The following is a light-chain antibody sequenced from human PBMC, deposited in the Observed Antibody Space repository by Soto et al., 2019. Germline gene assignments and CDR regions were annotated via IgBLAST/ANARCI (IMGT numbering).Light chain of an antibody. CDR2: DAS. CDR3: HQYDNVPQT. V-gene: IGKV1-33*01. J-gene: IGKJ2*01. Sequence: DIQMTQSPSSLSASVGDRVTITCQASQDIGNFLNWYQQKPGKAPKLLIYDASNLQTGVPSRFSGSGSGTHFTFAISSLQPEDSATYYCHQYDNVPQTFGQGTKLEIK. CDR1: QDIGNF.